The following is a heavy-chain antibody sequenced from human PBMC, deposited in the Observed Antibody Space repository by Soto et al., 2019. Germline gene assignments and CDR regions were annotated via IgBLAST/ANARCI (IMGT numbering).Heavy chain of an antibody. CDR2: ISWDGGST. J-gene: IGHJ6*02. CDR1: GFTFDDYT. Sequence: PGGSLRLSCAASGFTFDDYTMHWVRQAPGKGLEWVSLISWDGGSTYYADSVKGRFTISRDNSKNSLYLQMNSLRTEDTALYYCAKDLSGYSYGHYYYGMDVWGQGTTVTVSS. CDR3: AKDLSGYSYGHYYYGMDV. V-gene: IGHV3-43*01. D-gene: IGHD5-18*01.